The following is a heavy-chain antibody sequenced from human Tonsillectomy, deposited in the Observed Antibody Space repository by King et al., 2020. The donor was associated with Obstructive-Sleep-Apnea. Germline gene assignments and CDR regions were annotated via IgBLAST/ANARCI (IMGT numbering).Heavy chain of an antibody. Sequence: QLVQSGAEVKKPGASVKVSCKASGYTFTSYDINWVRQATGQGLEWMGWMNPNSGNTDYAQKFQGRVTMTRNTSISTAYMELNSLRSEDTAVYYCARDAHMIRGVINFYYGMDVWGQGTTVTVSS. CDR1: GYTFTSYD. J-gene: IGHJ6*02. CDR3: ARDAHMIRGVINFYYGMDV. CDR2: MNPNSGNT. V-gene: IGHV1-8*01. D-gene: IGHD3-10*01.